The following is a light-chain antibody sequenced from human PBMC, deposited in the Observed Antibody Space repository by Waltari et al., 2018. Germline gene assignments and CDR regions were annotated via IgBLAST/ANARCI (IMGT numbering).Light chain of an antibody. V-gene: IGKV3-11*01. CDR1: QSIQRY. J-gene: IGKJ4*01. CDR3: QQRGDWPLT. Sequence: EIVLTQSPATLSLSPGGRATLSCRASQSIQRYLGWYQQKPRQAPRLLIYHACNRATGVPARFSGSGSETDFTLTISSLEPEYSAIYYCQQRGDWPLTFGGGTTVEIK. CDR2: HAC.